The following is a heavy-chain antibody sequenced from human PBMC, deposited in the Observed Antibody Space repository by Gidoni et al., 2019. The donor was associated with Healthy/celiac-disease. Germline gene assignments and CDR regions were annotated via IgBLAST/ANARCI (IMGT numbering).Heavy chain of an antibody. J-gene: IGHJ4*02. Sequence: EVQLLESGGGLVQPGGSLRLPFAAPGFPFSSCAMSWVRQAPGEGLEWVSAISGSGGSTYYADSVKGRFTISRDNSKNTLYLQMNSLRAEDTAVYYCAKDIVRSSAGNWGQGTLVTVSS. D-gene: IGHD2-15*01. CDR2: ISGSGGST. CDR1: GFPFSSCA. V-gene: IGHV3-23*01. CDR3: AKDIVRSSAGN.